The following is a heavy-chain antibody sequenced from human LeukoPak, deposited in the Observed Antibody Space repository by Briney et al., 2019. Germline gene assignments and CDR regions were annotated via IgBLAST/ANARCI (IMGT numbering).Heavy chain of an antibody. CDR1: RYSFTSYW. CDR3: ARGGDYYDSSGYYPPFFDY. V-gene: IGHV5-51*01. Sequence: GESLKISCKGSRYSFTSYWIGWVRQMPGKGLEWMGIIYPGDSDTRYSPSFQGQVTISADKSISTAYLQWSSLKASDTAMYYCARGGDYYDSSGYYPPFFDYWGQGTLVTVSS. CDR2: IYPGDSDT. D-gene: IGHD3-22*01. J-gene: IGHJ4*02.